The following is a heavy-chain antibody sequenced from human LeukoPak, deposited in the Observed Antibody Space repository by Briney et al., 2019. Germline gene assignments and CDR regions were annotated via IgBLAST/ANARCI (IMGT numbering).Heavy chain of an antibody. CDR3: ARWVGASSLSESHGGYYYYSYYMDV. J-gene: IGHJ6*03. V-gene: IGHV4-61*02. Sequence: SETLSLTCSVSGGPIDSGSYYWTWIRQPAGKGLEWIGRIYTSGRSDYNPSLKSRVTISFDTSKNQFSLKLTSVTDADTAVYYCARWVGASSLSESHGGYYYYSYYMDVWGKGTTVTVSS. CDR2: IYTSGRS. CDR1: GGPIDSGSYY. D-gene: IGHD3-10*01.